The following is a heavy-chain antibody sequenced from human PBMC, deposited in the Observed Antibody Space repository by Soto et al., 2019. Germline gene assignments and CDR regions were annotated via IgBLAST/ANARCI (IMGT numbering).Heavy chain of an antibody. CDR3: ARGGGCISTCCYVPAFDI. CDR2: IIPIFGTA. D-gene: IGHD2-2*01. CDR1: GGTFSSYA. J-gene: IGHJ3*02. Sequence: QVQLVQSGAEVKKPGSSVKVSCKASGGTFSSYAISWVRQAPGQGLEWMGGIIPIFGTANYAQKFQGRVTVAVDESASTAYMELSRLRSEDAAVYYCARGGGCISTCCYVPAFDIWGQGTMVTVSS. V-gene: IGHV1-69*12.